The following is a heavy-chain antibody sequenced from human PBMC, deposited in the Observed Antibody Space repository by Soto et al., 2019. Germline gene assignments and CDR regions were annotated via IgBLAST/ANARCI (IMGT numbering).Heavy chain of an antibody. CDR2: IFSDGST. CDR3: ARDPFQVFGY. V-gene: IGHV3-66*01. J-gene: IGHJ4*02. Sequence: EVQVVESGGGLVQPGGSLRLSCAASGFTVSNNYMSWVRQATGKGLEWISVIFSDGSTYYADSVKGRFTISRDNSENTLYLQINSLKAEDTAVYYCARDPFQVFGYWGQGTLVTVSS. CDR1: GFTVSNNY.